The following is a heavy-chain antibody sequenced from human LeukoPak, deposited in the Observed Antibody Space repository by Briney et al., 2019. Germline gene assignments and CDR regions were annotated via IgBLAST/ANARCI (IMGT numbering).Heavy chain of an antibody. CDR2: IYYTGST. J-gene: IGHJ4*02. Sequence: SDTLSLTCTVTGGSISSSNDYWGWIRQPPGKGLEWIGNIYYTGSTYYNPSLKSWVAISLDTTKNQFSLKLSSVTAADTAVYNYAIDGDHVTRGQGTLVTLSP. CDR3: AIDGDHVT. V-gene: IGHV4-39*07. CDR1: GGSISSSNDY. D-gene: IGHD4-17*01.